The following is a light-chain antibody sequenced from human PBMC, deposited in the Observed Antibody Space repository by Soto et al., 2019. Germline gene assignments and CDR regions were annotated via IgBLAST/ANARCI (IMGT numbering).Light chain of an antibody. CDR1: QSVNSLY. V-gene: IGKV3-20*01. CDR2: GAS. CDR3: QWYSGSQS. J-gene: IGKJ4*01. Sequence: EIVLTQSPGTPPLSPGERTTLSCRASQSVNSLYLAWYQQKPGQAPRLPIYGASSSGTGSPDRFSGSRSWTDVTLTIRRLEAEEFAVYDCQWYSGSQSFGGRTKV.